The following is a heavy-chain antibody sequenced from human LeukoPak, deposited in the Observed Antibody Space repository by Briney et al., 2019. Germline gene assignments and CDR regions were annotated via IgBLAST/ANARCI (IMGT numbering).Heavy chain of an antibody. CDR3: ARATSWNWFDP. J-gene: IGHJ5*02. D-gene: IGHD2-2*01. Sequence: SETLSLTCTVSGGSISSYYWSWIRQPPGKGLEWIGYIYYSGSTNYNPSLKSRVTISVDTSKNQFSLKPSSVTAADTAVYYCARATSWNWFDPWGQGTLVTVSS. V-gene: IGHV4-59*01. CDR1: GGSISSYY. CDR2: IYYSGST.